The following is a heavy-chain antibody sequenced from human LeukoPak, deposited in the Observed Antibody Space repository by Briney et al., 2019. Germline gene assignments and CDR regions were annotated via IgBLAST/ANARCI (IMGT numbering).Heavy chain of an antibody. CDR1: GYTFTGYY. J-gene: IGHJ5*02. V-gene: IGHV1-2*02. Sequence: TSVKVSCKASGYTFTGYYMHWVRQAPGQGLECMGWINPNSGGTNYAQKFQGRVTMTRDTSISTVYMELSRLRSDDTAVYYCARVGLPLYYYDSSGYYPPGNWFDPWGQGTLVTVSS. CDR3: ARVGLPLYYYDSSGYYPPGNWFDP. D-gene: IGHD3-22*01. CDR2: INPNSGGT.